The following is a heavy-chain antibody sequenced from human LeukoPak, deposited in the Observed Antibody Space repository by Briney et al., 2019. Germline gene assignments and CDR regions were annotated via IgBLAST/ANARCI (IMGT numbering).Heavy chain of an antibody. Sequence: SETLSLTCTVSGGSISSSSYYWGWIRQPPGKGLEWIGSIYYSGSTIYNPSLKSRVTISVDTSKNQLSLKLSSVTAADTAVYYCARVLRAGIAAAGSDYWGQGTLVTVSS. CDR3: ARVLRAGIAAAGSDY. D-gene: IGHD6-13*01. J-gene: IGHJ4*02. CDR2: IYYSGST. CDR1: GGSISSSSYY. V-gene: IGHV4-39*07.